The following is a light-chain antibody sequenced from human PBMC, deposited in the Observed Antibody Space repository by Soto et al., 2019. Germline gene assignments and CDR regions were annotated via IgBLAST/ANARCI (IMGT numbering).Light chain of an antibody. J-gene: IGKJ1*01. Sequence: DIQMTQSPSTLSASVGDRVTITCRASQSISSWLAWYQQKPGKAPNLLIFKASSVESGVPSRFSGSGSGTEFTLTISSLQPDEFATYYCQQVNNYPWTFGQGTRVEI. V-gene: IGKV1-5*03. CDR2: KAS. CDR1: QSISSW. CDR3: QQVNNYPWT.